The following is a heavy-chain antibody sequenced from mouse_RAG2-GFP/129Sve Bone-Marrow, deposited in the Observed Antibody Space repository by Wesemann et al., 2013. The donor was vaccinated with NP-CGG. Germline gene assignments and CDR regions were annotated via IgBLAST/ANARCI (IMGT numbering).Heavy chain of an antibody. V-gene: IGHV1-39*01. J-gene: IGHJ1*01. D-gene: IGHD1-1*01. Sequence: GATSYNQKFKGKATLTVDKSSSTAYMQLNSLTSEDSAVYYCARYYDGSYGYFDVWGAGTTVTVSS. CDR2: GAT. CDR3: ARYYDGSYGYFDV.